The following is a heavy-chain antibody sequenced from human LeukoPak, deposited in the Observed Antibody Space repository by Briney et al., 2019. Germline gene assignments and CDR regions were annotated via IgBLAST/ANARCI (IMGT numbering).Heavy chain of an antibody. V-gene: IGHV3-48*03. J-gene: IGHJ6*04. D-gene: IGHD3-10*02. CDR1: GFILGTSE. CDR3: AELGITMIGGV. CDR2: ISSSGSTI. Sequence: GGSLRLSCVASGFILGTSEMNWIRQAPGKGLEWVSYISSSGSTIYYADSVKGRFTISRDNAKNSLYLQMNSLRAEDTAVYYCAELGITMIGGVWGKGTTVTISS.